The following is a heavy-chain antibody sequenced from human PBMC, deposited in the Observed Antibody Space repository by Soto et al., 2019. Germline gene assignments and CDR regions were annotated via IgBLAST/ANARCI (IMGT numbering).Heavy chain of an antibody. CDR2: IYYSGST. D-gene: IGHD6-19*01. CDR3: AIGGVGGDSSGWSLNY. Sequence: SETLSLTCTVSGGSISSYYWSWIRQPPGKGLEWIGYIYYSGSTNYNPSLKSRVTISVDTSKNQFSLKLSSVIATDAAVYYFAIGGVGGDSSGWSLNYWGQGTLVTVSS. V-gene: IGHV4-59*01. CDR1: GGSISSYY. J-gene: IGHJ4*02.